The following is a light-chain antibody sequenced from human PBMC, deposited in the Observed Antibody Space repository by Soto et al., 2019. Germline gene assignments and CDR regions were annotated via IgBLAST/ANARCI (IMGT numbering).Light chain of an antibody. Sequence: EIVMMQSQATLSVSPGERAALSCRASQSVSSNLAWYHQKPRQAARLLLYGAATRATGIPARFSGSGACTEFTLTISSLQSEDFSVYYCQQYNNWPPWTFGQGTKVDIK. CDR1: QSVSSN. CDR3: QQYNNWPPWT. V-gene: IGKV3-15*01. CDR2: GAA. J-gene: IGKJ1*01.